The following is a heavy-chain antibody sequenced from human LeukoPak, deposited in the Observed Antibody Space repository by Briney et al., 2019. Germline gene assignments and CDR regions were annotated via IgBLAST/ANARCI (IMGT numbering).Heavy chain of an antibody. CDR1: GYTFTGYY. CDR3: ARVETYWYSSGWYREGHDAFDI. Sequence: ASVKVSCKASGYTFTGYYMHWVRQAPGQGLEWMGWINPNSGGTNYAQKLQGRVTMTTDTSTSTAYMELRSLRSDDTAVYYCARVETYWYSSGWYREGHDAFDIWGQGTMVTVSS. CDR2: INPNSGGT. J-gene: IGHJ3*02. D-gene: IGHD6-19*01. V-gene: IGHV1-2*02.